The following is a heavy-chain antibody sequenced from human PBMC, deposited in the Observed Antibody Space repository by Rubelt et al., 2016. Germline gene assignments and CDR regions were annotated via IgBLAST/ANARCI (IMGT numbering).Heavy chain of an antibody. D-gene: IGHD1-1*01. J-gene: IGHJ5*02. CDR3: ARLERFFGPFDP. CDR1: GYSFTTYW. CDR2: IYPGDSDT. Sequence: EVQLVQPGPEVKKPGESLKISCKGSGYSFTTYWIGWVRQMPGKGLEWMGLIYPGDSDTRYSPSFQGRVTISAAKSISTADLQGSSLKASDTAMYYCARLERFFGPFDPWGQGSLVTVSS. V-gene: IGHV5-51*01.